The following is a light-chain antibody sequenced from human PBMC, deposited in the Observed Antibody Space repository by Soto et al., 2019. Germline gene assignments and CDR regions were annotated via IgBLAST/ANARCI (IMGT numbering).Light chain of an antibody. CDR3: QQYNNWPPIYT. V-gene: IGKV3-15*01. J-gene: IGKJ2*01. CDR1: QSVSSN. CDR2: GAS. Sequence: EIVMTQSPATLSVSPGERATLSCRASQSVSSNLAWYPQKPGQAPRRLIYGASTRATGIPARFSGSGSGTEFTLPISSLQSEDFAVYCCQQYNNWPPIYTFGQGTKLEIK.